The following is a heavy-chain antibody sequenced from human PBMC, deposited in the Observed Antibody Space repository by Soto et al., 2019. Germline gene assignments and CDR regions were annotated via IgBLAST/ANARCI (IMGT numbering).Heavy chain of an antibody. J-gene: IGHJ6*02. CDR1: GYTLTSYY. CDR3: ARSSICSSTSCYDYYYYGMDV. Sequence: GASVKVSCKASGYTLTSYYMHWVRQAPGQGLEWMGIINPSGGSTSYAQKFQGRVTMTRDTSTSTVYMELSSLRSEDTAVYYCARSSICSSTSCYDYYYYGMDVWGQGTTVTVSS. D-gene: IGHD2-2*01. CDR2: INPSGGST. V-gene: IGHV1-46*01.